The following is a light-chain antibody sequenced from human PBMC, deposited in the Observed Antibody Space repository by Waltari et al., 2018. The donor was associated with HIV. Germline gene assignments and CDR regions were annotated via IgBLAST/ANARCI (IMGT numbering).Light chain of an antibody. CDR1: XXXKKY. Sequence: FELSQPPSLSVSPGQTASIXCSXDXXXKKYVCWFPQKPXQSPGEVIYQDEKRPSGVPGRFXGSXSGXTAXLTISGTQTVDXAEXXXXAWGNSTALXXXGTXLXXL. J-gene: IGLJ2*01. CDR3: XAWGNSTAL. V-gene: IGLV3-1*01. CDR2: QDE.